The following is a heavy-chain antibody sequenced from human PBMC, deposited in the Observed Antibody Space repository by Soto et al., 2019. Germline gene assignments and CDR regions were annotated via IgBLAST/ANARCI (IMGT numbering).Heavy chain of an antibody. D-gene: IGHD3-3*01. CDR1: GFTFSSYT. CDR2: ISSSSRYI. Sequence: GGSLRLSCAASGFTFSSYTMNWVRQAPGRGLEWVASISSSSRYIYQADSVKSRFTISRDNANNSVHLQMNSLRAEDTCAYFSVRYYDPWRGHFMGPETSYFGKDVWGQGPAVTAS. J-gene: IGHJ6*02. V-gene: IGHV3-21*01. CDR3: VRYYDPWRGHFMGPETSYFGKDV.